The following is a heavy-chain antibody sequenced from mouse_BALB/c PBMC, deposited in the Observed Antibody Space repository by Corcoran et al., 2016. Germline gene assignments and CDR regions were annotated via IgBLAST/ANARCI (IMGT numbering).Heavy chain of an antibody. CDR1: GYTFTEYT. Sequence: EVQLQQSGPELVKPGASVKISCKTSGYTFTEYTMHWVKQSHGKSLEWMGGINPNNGGTSYNQKFKGKATLTVDKSSSTAYMELRSLTSDATALYYCKRGYRYLDSDYSGRGSTLTVFS. CDR2: INPNNGGT. V-gene: IGHV1-18*01. J-gene: IGHJ2*01. CDR3: KRGYRYLDSDY. D-gene: IGHD2-14*01.